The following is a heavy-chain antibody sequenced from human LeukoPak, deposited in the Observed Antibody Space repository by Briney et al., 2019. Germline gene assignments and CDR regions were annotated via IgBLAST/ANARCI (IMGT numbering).Heavy chain of an antibody. CDR2: INPNSGGT. V-gene: IGHV1-2*02. CDR3: ARGRGYYYDSSGYWEYNWFDP. CDR1: GYTFTGYY. D-gene: IGHD3-22*01. Sequence: GASVKVSCKAFGYTFTGYYIHWVRQAPGQGLEWMGWINPNSGGTNYAQKFQGRVTMTRDTSISTAYMELSRLRSDDTAVYYCARGRGYYYDSSGYWEYNWFDPWGQGTLVTVSS. J-gene: IGHJ5*02.